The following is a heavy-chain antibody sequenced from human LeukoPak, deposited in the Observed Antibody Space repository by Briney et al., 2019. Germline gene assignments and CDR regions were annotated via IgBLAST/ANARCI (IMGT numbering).Heavy chain of an antibody. CDR3: ARTYYYDSSGYYFQH. CDR2: IKHDGSEK. J-gene: IGHJ1*01. D-gene: IGHD3-22*01. CDR1: GFTFSSYW. V-gene: IGHV3-7*01. Sequence: GGSLRLSCAASGFTFSSYWMSWVRQAPGKGLEWVANIKHDGSEKYYVDSVKGRFTISRDNAMNSLYLQMNSLRAEDTAVYYCARTYYYDSSGYYFQHWGQGTLVTVSS.